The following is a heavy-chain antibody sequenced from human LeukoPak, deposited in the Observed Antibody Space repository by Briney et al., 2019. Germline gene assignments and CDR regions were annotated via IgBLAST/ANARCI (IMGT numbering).Heavy chain of an antibody. CDR1: GFTFSSYV. CDR2: ISGSGGST. J-gene: IGHJ4*02. D-gene: IGHD3-10*01. CDR3: AKTTDGSGSYPHYYFDY. V-gene: IGHV3-23*01. Sequence: GGSLRLSCAASGFTFSSYVMSWVRQAPGKGLEWVSAISGSGGSTYYADSVKGRFTISRDNSKNTLYLQMNSLRAEDTAVYYCAKTTDGSGSYPHYYFDYWGQGTLVTVSS.